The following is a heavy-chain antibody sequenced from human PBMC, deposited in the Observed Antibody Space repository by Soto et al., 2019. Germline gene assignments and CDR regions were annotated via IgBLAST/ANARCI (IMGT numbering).Heavy chain of an antibody. CDR1: GFTFSSYG. V-gene: IGHV3-30*18. D-gene: IGHD3-10*01. J-gene: IGHJ6*02. CDR3: AKSRQLGDYYYYGMDV. CDR2: ISYDGSNQ. Sequence: QVQLVESGGGVVQPGKSLRLSCAASGFTFSSYGMHWVRQAPGMRLEWVAIISYDGSNQYYADSMKGRFTISRDNSKNTLYLQMNSLRAEDTAVYYCAKSRQLGDYYYYGMDVWGQGTTVTVSS.